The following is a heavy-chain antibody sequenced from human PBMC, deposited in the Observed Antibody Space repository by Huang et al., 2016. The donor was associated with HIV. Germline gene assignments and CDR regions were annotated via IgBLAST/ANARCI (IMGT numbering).Heavy chain of an antibody. Sequence: QVHLVQSGAEVKKPGASVKVSCKASGYTFTNYDINWVRQAPGRGLEWLGWMNPNTGKTGFAQSFQGRGTMTRKTSITTAYMELTSLTSEDTAVYYWARSAYGDLDYWGLGTLVIVSS. CDR1: GYTFTNYD. V-gene: IGHV1-8*02. J-gene: IGHJ4*02. CDR3: ARSAYGDLDY. D-gene: IGHD4-17*01. CDR2: MNPNTGKT.